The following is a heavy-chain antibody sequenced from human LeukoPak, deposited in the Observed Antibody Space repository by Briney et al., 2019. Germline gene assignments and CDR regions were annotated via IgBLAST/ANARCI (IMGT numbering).Heavy chain of an antibody. D-gene: IGHD3-22*01. CDR1: GYTFTSYY. CDR3: AREGREVIVDY. V-gene: IGHV1-46*01. Sequence: GASVKVSCKSSGYTFTSYYMHWVRQAPGQGLEWMGIINPSGGSTGYAQKFQGRVTMTRDTSTSTVYMELSSLRSEDTAVYYCAREGREVIVDYWGQGTLVTVSS. J-gene: IGHJ4*02. CDR2: INPSGGST.